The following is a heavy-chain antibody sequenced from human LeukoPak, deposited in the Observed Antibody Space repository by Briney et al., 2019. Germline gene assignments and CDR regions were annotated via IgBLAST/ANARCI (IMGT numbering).Heavy chain of an antibody. CDR2: ISSSSSYI. J-gene: IGHJ3*02. Sequence: GGSLRLSCAASGFTFSSYSMNWVRQAPGKGLEWVSSISSSSSYIYYADSVKGRFTISRDNSKNTLYLQMNSLRAEDTAVYYCERGSSGEAFDIWGQGTMVTVSS. V-gene: IGHV3-21*04. D-gene: IGHD3-10*01. CDR3: ERGSSGEAFDI. CDR1: GFTFSSYS.